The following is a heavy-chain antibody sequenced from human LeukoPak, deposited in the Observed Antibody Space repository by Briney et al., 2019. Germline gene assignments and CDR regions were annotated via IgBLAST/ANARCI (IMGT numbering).Heavy chain of an antibody. CDR2: ISSSSSYI. V-gene: IGHV3-21*01. D-gene: IGHD6-13*01. CDR1: GFTFSSYE. CDR3: ARVGGNSSSWYYYYYMDV. Sequence: PGGSLRLSCAASGFTFSSYEMNWVRQAPGKGLEWVSSISSSSSYIYYADSVKGRFTISRDNAKNSLYLQMNSLRAEDTAVYYCARVGGNSSSWYYYYYMDVWGKGTTVTISS. J-gene: IGHJ6*03.